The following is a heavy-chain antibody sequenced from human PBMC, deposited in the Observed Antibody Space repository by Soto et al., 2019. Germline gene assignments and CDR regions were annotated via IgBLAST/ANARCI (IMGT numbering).Heavy chain of an antibody. Sequence: GGSLRLSCVASGFTFENYAMSWVRQAPGKGLEWVSAISGSGRTTYYSDSVKGRFTISRDNSKNTVYLRMNDLRVEDAAEYFCAKDSWAIFGVPAGEYYAMDVWGQGNTVTVSS. CDR1: GFTFENYA. CDR3: AKDSWAIFGVPAGEYYAMDV. D-gene: IGHD3-3*01. J-gene: IGHJ6*02. V-gene: IGHV3-23*01. CDR2: ISGSGRTT.